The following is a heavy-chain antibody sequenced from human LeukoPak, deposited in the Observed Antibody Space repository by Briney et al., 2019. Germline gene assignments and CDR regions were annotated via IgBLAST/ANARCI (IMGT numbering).Heavy chain of an antibody. CDR3: ARPTSGWSALDY. CDR1: GFTVSSNY. V-gene: IGHV3-66*02. D-gene: IGHD6-19*01. CDR2: IYGGGST. Sequence: GGSLRLSYAASGFTVSSNYMSWVRQAPGKGLEWVSVIYGGGSTYYADSVKGRFTISRDNSKNTLYLQMNSLRTEDTAVYYCARPTSGWSALDYWGQGTLVTVSS. J-gene: IGHJ4*02.